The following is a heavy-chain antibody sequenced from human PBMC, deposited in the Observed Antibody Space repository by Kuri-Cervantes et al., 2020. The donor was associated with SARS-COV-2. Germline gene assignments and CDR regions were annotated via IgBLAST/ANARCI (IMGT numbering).Heavy chain of an antibody. V-gene: IGHV1-46*01. CDR2: INPSGGST. CDR1: GYTFTSYD. J-gene: IGHJ4*02. Sequence: ASVKVSCKASGYTFTSYDINWVRQAPGQGLEWMGIINPSGGSTSYAQKFQGRVTMTRDTSTSTVYMELSSLRSEDTAVYYCARDPHGFDYWGQGTLVTVSS. CDR3: ARDPHGFDY.